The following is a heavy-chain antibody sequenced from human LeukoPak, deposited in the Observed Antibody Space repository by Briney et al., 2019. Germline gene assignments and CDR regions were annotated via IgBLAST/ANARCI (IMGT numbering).Heavy chain of an antibody. CDR1: GYTFTDYG. D-gene: IGHD5-18*01. V-gene: IGHV1-18*01. Sequence: ASVKVSCKASGYTFTDYGISWVRQAPGQGLEWMGWISAYNGNTNYAQKLQGRVTMTTDTSTSTAYMELRSLRSDDTAVYYCARDPNAMVTSLFDYWGQGTLVTVSS. CDR2: ISAYNGNT. CDR3: ARDPNAMVTSLFDY. J-gene: IGHJ4*02.